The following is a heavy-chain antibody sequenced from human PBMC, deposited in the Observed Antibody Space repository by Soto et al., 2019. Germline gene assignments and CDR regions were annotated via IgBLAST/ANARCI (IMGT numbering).Heavy chain of an antibody. J-gene: IGHJ4*02. D-gene: IGHD6-13*01. CDR3: ARRQSSSWYGL. V-gene: IGHV4-39*01. Sequence: PSETLSLTCTVSGGSIGSSSYYWGWIRQPPGKGLEWIGSIYYSGSTYYNPPLKSRVTISVDTSKNQFSLKLSSVTAADTAVYYCARRQSSSWYGLWGQGTLVTVSS. CDR2: IYYSGST. CDR1: GGSIGSSSYY.